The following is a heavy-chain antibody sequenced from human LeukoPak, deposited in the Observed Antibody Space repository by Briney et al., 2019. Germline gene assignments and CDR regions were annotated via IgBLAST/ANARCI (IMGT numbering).Heavy chain of an antibody. V-gene: IGHV3-48*03. CDR3: ARGVRFGELLGWFDP. D-gene: IGHD3-10*01. Sequence: GGSLRLSCAASGFTFSSYEMNWVRQAPGKGLECASYISSSGSTIYYADSVKGRFTISRDNDKHSLYLQMNSLRAEDTAVYYCARGVRFGELLGWFDPWGQGTLVTVSS. CDR2: ISSSGSTI. J-gene: IGHJ5*02. CDR1: GFTFSSYE.